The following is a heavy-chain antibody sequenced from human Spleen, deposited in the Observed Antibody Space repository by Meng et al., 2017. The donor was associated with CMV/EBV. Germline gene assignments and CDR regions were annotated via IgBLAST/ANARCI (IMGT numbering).Heavy chain of an antibody. V-gene: IGHV3-23*01. CDR1: GFTFSSYA. J-gene: IGHJ4*02. Sequence: GGSLRLSCAASGFTFSSYAMSWVRQAPEKGLEWVSTISGSGYASTYYADSVKGRFTISRDNSNNTLYLQMNSLRAEDTAVYYCAKGLSMDFWNAYYPMNYWGQGTLVTVSS. CDR3: AKGLSMDFWNAYYPMNY. CDR2: ISGSGYAST. D-gene: IGHD3-3*01.